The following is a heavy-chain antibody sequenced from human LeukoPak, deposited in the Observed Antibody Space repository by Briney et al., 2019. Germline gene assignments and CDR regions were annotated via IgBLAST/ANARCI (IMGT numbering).Heavy chain of an antibody. J-gene: IGHJ5*02. Sequence: GESLKISCKGSGDSFTSHWIGWVRQMPGKGLEWMGIIYPGDSYTRYSPSFQGQVTISADKSISTAYLQWSSLNASDTATYYCARLGLGAGYNWFDPWGQGTLVTVSS. D-gene: IGHD3/OR15-3a*01. CDR1: GDSFTSHW. CDR2: IYPGDSYT. CDR3: ARLGLGAGYNWFDP. V-gene: IGHV5-51*01.